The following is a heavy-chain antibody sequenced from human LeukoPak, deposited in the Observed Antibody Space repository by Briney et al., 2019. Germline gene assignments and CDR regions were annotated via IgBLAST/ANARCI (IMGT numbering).Heavy chain of an antibody. CDR2: INHSGST. D-gene: IGHD3-16*02. J-gene: IGHJ5*02. V-gene: IGHV4-34*01. Sequence: SETLSLTCAVYGGSFSGYYWSWIRQPPGKGLEWIGEINHSGSTNYNPSLKSRVTISVDTPKNQFSLKLSSVTAAGTAVYYCARGKYYDYVWGSYRYNWFDPWGQGTLVTVSS. CDR1: GGSFSGYY. CDR3: ARGKYYDYVWGSYRYNWFDP.